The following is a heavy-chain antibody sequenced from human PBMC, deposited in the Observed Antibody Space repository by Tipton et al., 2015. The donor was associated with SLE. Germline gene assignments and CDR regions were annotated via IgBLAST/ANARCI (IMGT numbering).Heavy chain of an antibody. D-gene: IGHD5-18*01. CDR3: ARGIQLWSFDY. J-gene: IGHJ4*02. CDR1: GGSISSSSYY. Sequence: LSLTCTVPGGSISSSSYYWGWIRQPPGKGLEWIGSIYYSGSTYYNPSLKSRVTISVDTSKNQFSLKLSSVTAADTAVYYCARGIQLWSFDYWGQGTLVTVSS. V-gene: IGHV4-39*01. CDR2: IYYSGST.